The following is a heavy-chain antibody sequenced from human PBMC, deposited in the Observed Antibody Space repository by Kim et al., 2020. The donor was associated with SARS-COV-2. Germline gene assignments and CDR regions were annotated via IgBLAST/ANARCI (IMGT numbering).Heavy chain of an antibody. Sequence: GGSLRLSCAASGFTFSSYGMHWVRQAPGKGLEWVAVISYDGSNKYYADSVKGRFTISRDNSKNTLYLQMNSLRAEDTAVYYCAKESRDGSGSLDYWGQGTLVTVSS. J-gene: IGHJ4*02. CDR2: ISYDGSNK. CDR3: AKESRDGSGSLDY. CDR1: GFTFSSYG. D-gene: IGHD3-10*01. V-gene: IGHV3-30*18.